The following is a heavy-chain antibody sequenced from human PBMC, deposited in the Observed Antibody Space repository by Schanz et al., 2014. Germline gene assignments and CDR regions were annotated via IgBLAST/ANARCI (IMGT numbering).Heavy chain of an antibody. V-gene: IGHV3-23*04. CDR2: LSEGGGGT. Sequence: EVQLVESGGGLVQPGGSLRLSCAASGFTFSNYWMNWVRQAPGKGLEWVSALSEGGGGTHYADSVRGRFTISSDSSKNTLYLQMSSLRADDTAVYYCAKAADWPVTRFDPWGQGTLVTVSS. CDR1: GFTFSNYW. CDR3: AKAADWPVTRFDP. D-gene: IGHD3-9*01. J-gene: IGHJ5*02.